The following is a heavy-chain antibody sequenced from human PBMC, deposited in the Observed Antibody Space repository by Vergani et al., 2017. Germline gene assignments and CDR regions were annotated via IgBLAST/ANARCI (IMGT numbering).Heavy chain of an antibody. CDR1: GYTFTSYY. Sequence: QVQLVQSGAEVKKPGSSVKVSCKASGYTFTSYYMHWVRKAPGQGLEWMGIINPSGGSTSYAQKFQGRVTMSRDTSTSTVYMERSSLRAEDTAVYYCAGGGLVVPAAISAFDIWGQGTMVTVSS. CDR3: AGGGLVVPAAISAFDI. CDR2: INPSGGST. J-gene: IGHJ3*02. D-gene: IGHD2-2*02. V-gene: IGHV1-46*01.